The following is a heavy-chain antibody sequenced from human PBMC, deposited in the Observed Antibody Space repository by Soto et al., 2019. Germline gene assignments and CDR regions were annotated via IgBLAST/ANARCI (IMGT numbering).Heavy chain of an antibody. CDR1: GGSISSSSYY. CDR2: IYYSGST. Sequence: QLQLQESGPGLVKPSETLSLTCTVSGGSISSSSYYWGWIRQPPGNGLEWIGGIYYSGSTSYNPSLKSRVTISVDTSKNQFSLKLSSVTAADTAVYYCASGNYYDSSGYYYEMFDYWGQGTLVTVSS. CDR3: ASGNYYDSSGYYYEMFDY. D-gene: IGHD3-22*01. J-gene: IGHJ4*02. V-gene: IGHV4-39*01.